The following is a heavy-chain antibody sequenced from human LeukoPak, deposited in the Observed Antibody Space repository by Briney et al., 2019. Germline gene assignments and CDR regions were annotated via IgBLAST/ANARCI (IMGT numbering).Heavy chain of an antibody. J-gene: IGHJ6*03. D-gene: IGHD5-18*01. V-gene: IGHV4-34*01. CDR1: GGSISSYY. CDR2: INHSGST. CDR3: ARAPGYSYGYYYYYMDV. Sequence: SETLSLTCTVSGGSISSYYWSWIRQPPGKGLEWIGEINHSGSTNYNPSLKSRVTISVDTSKNQFSLKLSSVTAADTAVYYCARAPGYSYGYYYYYMDVWGKGTTVTVSS.